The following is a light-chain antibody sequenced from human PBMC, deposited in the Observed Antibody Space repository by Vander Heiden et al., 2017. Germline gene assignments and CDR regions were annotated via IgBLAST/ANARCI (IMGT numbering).Light chain of an antibody. J-gene: IGLJ3*02. V-gene: IGLV1-40*01. CDR1: SSNIGTGSA. CDR3: QSYDSSRSGWV. Sequence: QSVLTQPPSVSGAPGQRVTISCTGSSSNIGTGSAVHWYQQRPGTAPKLLIYGNSKRHAGVPDRFSGAKSGTSASMASTGLQAEDEADYYCQSYDSSRSGWVFGGGTKLTVL. CDR2: GNS.